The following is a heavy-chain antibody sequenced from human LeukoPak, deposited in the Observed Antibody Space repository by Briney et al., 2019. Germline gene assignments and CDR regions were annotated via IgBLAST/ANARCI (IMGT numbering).Heavy chain of an antibody. Sequence: PSETLSLTCSVSGGSVSSNNHYWTWIRQPPGKGLEWIGEIYHSGSTNYNPSLKSRVTISVDKSKNQFSLKLSSVTAADTAVYYCARGNSNYDFDYWGQGTLVTVSS. J-gene: IGHJ4*02. CDR1: GGSVSSNNHY. CDR2: IYHSGST. V-gene: IGHV4-4*02. D-gene: IGHD4-11*01. CDR3: ARGNSNYDFDY.